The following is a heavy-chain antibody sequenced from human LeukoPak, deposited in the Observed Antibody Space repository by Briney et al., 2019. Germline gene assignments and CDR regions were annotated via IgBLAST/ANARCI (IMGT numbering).Heavy chain of an antibody. CDR2: IYYSGDT. CDR3: ATSGGHPSNFDY. CDR1: GGSISSNHYY. D-gene: IGHD6-25*01. V-gene: IGHV4-39*07. Sequence: SETLSLTCSVSGGSISSNHYYGVWIRQPPGKGLEWIGSIYYSGDTYYNPSLESRVTISVDTSKNQFSLRLTSVTAADTAIYYCATSGGHPSNFDYWGQGTLVTVAS. J-gene: IGHJ4*02.